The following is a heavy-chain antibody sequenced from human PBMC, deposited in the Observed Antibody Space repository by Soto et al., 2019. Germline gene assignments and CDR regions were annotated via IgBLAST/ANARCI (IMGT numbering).Heavy chain of an antibody. D-gene: IGHD3-22*01. CDR3: ARDAYYYDSSGYWARPIGY. V-gene: IGHV4-59*01. CDR2: IYYSGST. J-gene: IGHJ4*02. CDR1: GGSISSYY. Sequence: PSETLSLTCTVSGGSISSYYWSWIRQPPGKGLEWIGYIYYSGSTNYNPSLKSRVTISVDTSKNQFSLKLSSVTAADTAVYYCARDAYYYDSSGYWARPIGYWGQGTLVTVSS.